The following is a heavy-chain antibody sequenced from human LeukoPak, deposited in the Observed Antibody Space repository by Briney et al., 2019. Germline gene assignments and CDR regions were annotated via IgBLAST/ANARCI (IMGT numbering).Heavy chain of an antibody. CDR2: INPGGSST. J-gene: IGHJ4*02. CDR1: GFTFSTYG. V-gene: IGHV3-74*01. CDR3: AIATYSSAWLYC. Sequence: PGGSLRLSCAASGFTFSTYGMRWVRHAPGKGLVYVSRINPGGSSTIYAESVKGRFTISRDNAKNTLYLQMNSLRVEDTAVYSCAIATYSSAWLYCWGQGTLVTVSS. D-gene: IGHD6-25*01.